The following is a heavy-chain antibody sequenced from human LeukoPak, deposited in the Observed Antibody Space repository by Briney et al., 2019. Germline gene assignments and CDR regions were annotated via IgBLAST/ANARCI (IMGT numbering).Heavy chain of an antibody. V-gene: IGHV4-59*08. CDR3: ARHLSYDAFDI. J-gene: IGHJ3*02. CDR1: GGSISSYY. D-gene: IGHD2/OR15-2a*01. CDR2: VYYSGST. Sequence: SETLSLTCTVSGGSISSYYWSWIRQPPGKGLEWIGYVYYSGSTNYNPSLKSRVTISVDTSKNQFSLKLSSVTAADTAVYYCARHLSYDAFDIWGQGTKVTVSS.